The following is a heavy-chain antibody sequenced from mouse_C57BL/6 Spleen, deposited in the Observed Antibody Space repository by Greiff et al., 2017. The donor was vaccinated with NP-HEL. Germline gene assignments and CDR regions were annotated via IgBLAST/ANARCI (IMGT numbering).Heavy chain of an antibody. CDR3: VRGETGTLDY. J-gene: IGHJ2*01. V-gene: IGHV10-3*01. D-gene: IGHD4-1*01. CDR2: IRSKSSNYAT. CDR1: GFTFNTYA. Sequence: EVQRVESGGGLVQPKGSLKLSCAASGFTFNTYAMHWVRQAPGKGLEWVARIRSKSSNYATYYADSVKDRFTISKDDSQSMLYLQMNNQKTEDTAKCYCVRGETGTLDYWGQGTTLTVSS.